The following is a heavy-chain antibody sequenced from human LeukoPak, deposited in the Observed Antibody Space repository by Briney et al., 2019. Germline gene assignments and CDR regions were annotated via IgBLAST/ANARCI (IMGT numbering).Heavy chain of an antibody. CDR3: ARSRGYTDGQTIDY. CDR2: IYYSGRT. Sequence: ASETLSLTCTVSGGSISSSSYYWGWIRQPPGKGLEWIGSIYYSGRTYYNPSLKSRVTISLDTSKNQFSLKLSSVTAADTAVYYCARSRGYTDGQTIDYWGQGTLVTVSS. J-gene: IGHJ4*02. V-gene: IGHV4-39*07. D-gene: IGHD5-18*01. CDR1: GGSISSSSYY.